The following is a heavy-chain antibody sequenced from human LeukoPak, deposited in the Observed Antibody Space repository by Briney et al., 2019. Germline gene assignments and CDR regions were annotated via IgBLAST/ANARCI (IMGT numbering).Heavy chain of an antibody. CDR3: ARDGRTIFGVVIPFDY. J-gene: IGHJ4*02. D-gene: IGHD3-3*01. CDR1: GGSISSGGYS. Sequence: SQTLSLTCAVSGGSISSGGYSWSWIRQPAGKGLEWIGRIYTSGSTNYNPSLKSRVTMSVDTSKNQFSLKLSSVTAADAAVYYCARDGRTIFGVVIPFDYWGQGTLVTVSS. V-gene: IGHV4-61*02. CDR2: IYTSGST.